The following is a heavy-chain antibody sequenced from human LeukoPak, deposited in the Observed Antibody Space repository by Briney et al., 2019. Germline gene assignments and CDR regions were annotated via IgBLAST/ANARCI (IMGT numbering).Heavy chain of an antibody. J-gene: IGHJ3*02. CDR1: GFTFSSYW. CDR3: AKDQGPVVVANAHDAFDI. D-gene: IGHD2-15*01. Sequence: GSLRLSCAASGFTFSSYWMHWVRQAPGKGLVWVSRINSDGSSTSYADSVKGRFTISRDNSKNTLYLQMNSLRAEDTAVYYCAKDQGPVVVANAHDAFDIWGQGTMVTVSS. CDR2: INSDGSST. V-gene: IGHV3-74*01.